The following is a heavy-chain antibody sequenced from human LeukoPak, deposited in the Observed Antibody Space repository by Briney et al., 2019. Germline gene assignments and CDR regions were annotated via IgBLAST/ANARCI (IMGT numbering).Heavy chain of an antibody. D-gene: IGHD2-15*01. CDR1: GGSISSCSYY. V-gene: IGHV4-61*02. J-gene: IGHJ6*03. Sequence: SETLSLTCTVSGGSISSCSYYWSWIRQPAGKGLEWIGRIYTSGSTNYNPSLKSRVTISVDTSKNQFSLKQSSVTAADTAVYYCARDVGYCSGGSCYRKTTWYYYYMDVWGKGTTVTVSS. CDR3: ARDVGYCSGGSCYRKTTWYYYYMDV. CDR2: IYTSGST.